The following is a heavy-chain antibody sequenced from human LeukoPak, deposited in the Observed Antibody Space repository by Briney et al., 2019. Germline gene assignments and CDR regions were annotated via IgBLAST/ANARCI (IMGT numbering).Heavy chain of an antibody. Sequence: GGSLRLSCAASGFTVSSNSMNWVRQAPGKGLEWVSLIYSGGGTYYADSVKGRFTISRDNSESTLYLQMNSLRAEDTAVYYCATSSSGRRISAFDIWGQGTMVTVSS. V-gene: IGHV3-66*01. J-gene: IGHJ3*02. D-gene: IGHD1-26*01. CDR2: IYSGGGT. CDR1: GFTVSSNS. CDR3: ATSSSGRRISAFDI.